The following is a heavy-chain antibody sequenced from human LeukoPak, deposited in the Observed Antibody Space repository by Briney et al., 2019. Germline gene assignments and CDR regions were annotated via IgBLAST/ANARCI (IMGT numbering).Heavy chain of an antibody. J-gene: IGHJ4*02. CDR1: GFTFSSYA. CDR3: ARERYGDPFDY. D-gene: IGHD4-17*01. CDR2: ISYDGSNK. V-gene: IGHV3-30-3*01. Sequence: GRSLRLSCAASGFTFSSYAMHWVRQAPGKGLEWVAVISYDGSNKYYADSVKGRFTISRDNSKNTLYLQMNSLRAEDTAVYYCARERYGDPFDYWGQGTLVTVSS.